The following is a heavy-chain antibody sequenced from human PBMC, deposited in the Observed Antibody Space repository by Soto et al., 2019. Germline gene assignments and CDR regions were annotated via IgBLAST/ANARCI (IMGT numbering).Heavy chain of an antibody. CDR2: TYSGGDT. V-gene: IGHV3-66*01. CDR3: ARNVPVTALGY. J-gene: IGHJ4*02. Sequence: EVRLVESGGGLVQPGGXLRLSCAASXVXXGNNYMSXVRQAPGKGLEWVSVTYSGGDTRYADSVKGRFTMSRDSTKNTVYLQMDSLRAEDTAVYFCARNVPVTALGYWGQGSLVTVSS. CDR1: XVXXGNNY. D-gene: IGHD4-17*01.